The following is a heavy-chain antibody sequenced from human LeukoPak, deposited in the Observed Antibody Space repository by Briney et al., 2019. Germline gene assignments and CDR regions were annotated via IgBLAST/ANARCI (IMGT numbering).Heavy chain of an antibody. CDR2: INPNSGGT. V-gene: IGHV1-2*02. J-gene: IGHJ3*02. D-gene: IGHD6-19*01. CDR1: GYTFTGYY. Sequence: ASVKVSCKASGYTFTGYYMHWVRQAPGQGLEWMGWINPNSGGTSYAQKFQGRVTMTRDTSISTAYMELSRLRSDDTAVYYCARDPRRAVAGMASGAFDIWGQGTMVTVSS. CDR3: ARDPRRAVAGMASGAFDI.